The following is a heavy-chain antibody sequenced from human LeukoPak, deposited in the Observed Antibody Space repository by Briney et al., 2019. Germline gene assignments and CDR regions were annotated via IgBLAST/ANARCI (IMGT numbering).Heavy chain of an antibody. Sequence: SETLSLTCTVSGGSISSGGYSWSWIRQPPGKGLEWIGYIYHSGSTYYNPSLKSRVTISVDTSENHISLQLTSVTAADTAVYYCAREGGPYRPLDYSGQGTLVTVSS. CDR1: GGSISSGGYS. CDR3: AREGGPYRPLDY. J-gene: IGHJ4*02. CDR2: IYHSGST. V-gene: IGHV4-30-2*01.